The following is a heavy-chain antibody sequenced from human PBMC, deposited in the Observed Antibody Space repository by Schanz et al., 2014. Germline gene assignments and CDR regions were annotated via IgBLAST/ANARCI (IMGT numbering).Heavy chain of an antibody. Sequence: QVQLVESGGGLVKPGGSLRLSCAASGFTFSDYYMNWIRQAPGKGLEWVSYISNSGYTIYYADSVKGRFTISRDNAKNSLSLKMNTLRAEDTAVYYCARAPPPYSSSPYYWYYGMDVWGQGTTVTVSS. V-gene: IGHV3-11*01. J-gene: IGHJ6*02. CDR3: ARAPPPYSSSPYYWYYGMDV. CDR1: GFTFSDYY. D-gene: IGHD6-6*01. CDR2: ISNSGYTI.